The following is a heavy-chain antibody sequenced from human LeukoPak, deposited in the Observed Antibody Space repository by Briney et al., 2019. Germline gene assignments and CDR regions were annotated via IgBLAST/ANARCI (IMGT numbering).Heavy chain of an antibody. CDR3: AREVDGYSYGHMNFGY. J-gene: IGHJ4*02. CDR1: GYTFTGRY. D-gene: IGHD5-18*01. Sequence: ASVKVSCKASGYTFTGRYMHWVRQAPGQGFEWMCWIRPSNGDANYAQKLQGRVTMTTDTSTSTAYMELRSLRPDDTAVYYCAREVDGYSYGHMNFGYWGQGTLVTVSS. CDR2: IRPSNGDA. V-gene: IGHV1-18*04.